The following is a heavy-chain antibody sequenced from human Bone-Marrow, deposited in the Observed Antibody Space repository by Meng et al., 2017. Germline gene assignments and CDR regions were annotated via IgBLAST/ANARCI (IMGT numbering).Heavy chain of an antibody. V-gene: IGHV3-21*01. D-gene: IGHD2-21*02. Sequence: LSLTCAASGFTFSSYSMNWVRQAPGKGLEWVSSISSSSSYIYYADSVKGRFTISRDNAKNSLYLQMNSLRAEDTAVYYCARDAYCGGDCYWGYFQHWGQGTLVTVSS. CDR2: ISSSSSYI. CDR3: ARDAYCGGDCYWGYFQH. CDR1: GFTFSSYS. J-gene: IGHJ1*01.